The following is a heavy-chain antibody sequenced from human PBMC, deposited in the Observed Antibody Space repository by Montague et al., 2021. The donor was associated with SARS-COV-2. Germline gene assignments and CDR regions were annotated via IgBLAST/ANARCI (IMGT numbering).Heavy chain of an antibody. V-gene: IGHV4-59*01. CDR1: GASISSYY. CDR2: IYYSGST. J-gene: IGHJ4*02. CDR3: ARYCYDFWSGYYSHYYFDY. D-gene: IGHD3-3*01. Sequence: SETLSLTCTVSGASISSYYWSWIRQPPGKGLEWIGYIYYSGSTNYNPSLKSRVTISVDTSKNQFSLKLSSVTAADTAVYYCARYCYDFWSGYYSHYYFDYWGQGTLVTVSS.